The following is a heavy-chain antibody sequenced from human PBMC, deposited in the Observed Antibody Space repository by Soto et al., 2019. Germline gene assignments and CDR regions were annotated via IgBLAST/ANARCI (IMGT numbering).Heavy chain of an antibody. D-gene: IGHD3-10*01. J-gene: IGHJ3*02. CDR3: ARLEGSHDAFDI. CDR1: GGSLSSYY. V-gene: IGHV4-59*08. Sequence: SETLSLTCTVSGGSLSSYYWSWIRQPPGKGLEWIGYIYYSGSTNCNPSLKSRVTISVDTSKNQFSLKLSSVTAADTAVYYCARLEGSHDAFDIWGQGTMVTVSS. CDR2: IYYSGST.